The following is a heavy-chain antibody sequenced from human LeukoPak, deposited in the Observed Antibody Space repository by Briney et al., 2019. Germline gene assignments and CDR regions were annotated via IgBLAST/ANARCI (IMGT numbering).Heavy chain of an antibody. Sequence: PSGTLSLTCAVSGGSISSSNWWSWVRQPPGKGLEWIGEIYHSGSTNYNPSLKSRVTISVDKSKNQFSLKLSSVTAADTAVYYCARAPGRRITGNPVSLFDYWGQGTLVTVSS. CDR2: IYHSGST. V-gene: IGHV4-4*02. CDR1: GGSISSSNW. CDR3: ARAPGRRITGNPVSLFDY. D-gene: IGHD1-20*01. J-gene: IGHJ4*02.